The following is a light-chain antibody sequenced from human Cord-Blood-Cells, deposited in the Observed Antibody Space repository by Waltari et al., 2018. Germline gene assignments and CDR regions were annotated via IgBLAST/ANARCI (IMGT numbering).Light chain of an antibody. Sequence: DIQMTQSPSSLSASVGDRVTITCQASLDISNYLNWYQQKPGKAPKLLIYDSSNLEKGVPSRFSGSGSGTDFTFTISSLQPEDIATYYCQQYDNLPGDTFGQGTKLEIK. V-gene: IGKV1-33*01. J-gene: IGKJ2*01. CDR3: QQYDNLPGDT. CDR1: LDISNY. CDR2: DSS.